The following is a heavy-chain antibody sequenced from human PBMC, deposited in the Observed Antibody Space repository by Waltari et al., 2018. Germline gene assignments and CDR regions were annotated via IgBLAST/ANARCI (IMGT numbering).Heavy chain of an antibody. CDR1: GYSISRGYY. CDR3: ARHLTGMIDY. J-gene: IGHJ4*02. Sequence: QVQLQESGPGLVKPSETLSLTCAVSGYSISRGYYWGWIRQPPGKGLEWIGSIYHSGSTYYNPSLKSRVTISVDTSKNQFSLKLSSVTAADTAVYYCARHLTGMIDYWGQGTLVTVSS. V-gene: IGHV4-38-2*01. CDR2: IYHSGST. D-gene: IGHD7-27*01.